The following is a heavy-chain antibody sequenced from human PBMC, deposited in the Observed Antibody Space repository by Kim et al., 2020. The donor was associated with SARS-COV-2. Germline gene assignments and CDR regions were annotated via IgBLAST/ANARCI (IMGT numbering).Heavy chain of an antibody. CDR2: ISWNSGSI. J-gene: IGHJ6*02. V-gene: IGHV3-9*01. Sequence: GGSLRLSCAASGFTFDDYAMHWVRQAPGKGLEWVSGISWNSGSIGYADSVKGRFTISRDNAKNSLYLQMNSLRAEDTALYYCAKGSSGWAWYYYGMDVWGQGTTVTVSS. D-gene: IGHD6-19*01. CDR3: AKGSSGWAWYYYGMDV. CDR1: GFTFDDYA.